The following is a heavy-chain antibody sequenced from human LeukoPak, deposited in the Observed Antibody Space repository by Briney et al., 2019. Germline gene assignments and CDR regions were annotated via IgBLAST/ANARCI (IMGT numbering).Heavy chain of an antibody. CDR1: GFTFTFSDYY. Sequence: GGSLRLSCAASGFTFTFSDYYMSWIRQARGKGLEWVSLFSRTGSTKYYADSVKGRFTISRDNAKNSLYLQMNSLRAEDTAVYYCARDMYYGSGTPMQYGMDVWGQGTTVTVSS. D-gene: IGHD3-10*01. CDR2: FSRTGSTK. V-gene: IGHV3-11*01. CDR3: ARDMYYGSGTPMQYGMDV. J-gene: IGHJ6*02.